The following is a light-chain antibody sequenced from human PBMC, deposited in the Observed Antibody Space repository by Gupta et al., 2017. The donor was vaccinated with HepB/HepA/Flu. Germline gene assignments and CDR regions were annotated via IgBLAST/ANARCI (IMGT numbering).Light chain of an antibody. CDR3: SSHMSRGM. V-gene: IGLV2-14*03. Sequence: QSALTQPASVSGSPGQSIGISCTGTSGDIGAYDYFYWYQQHPGKAPNLVIYDVTYRPSGVSNRFSGSKSGNTASLTISGLQAEDEADYYCSSHMSRGMVGGGTKLTVL. CDR1: SGDIGAYDY. CDR2: DVT. J-gene: IGLJ2*01.